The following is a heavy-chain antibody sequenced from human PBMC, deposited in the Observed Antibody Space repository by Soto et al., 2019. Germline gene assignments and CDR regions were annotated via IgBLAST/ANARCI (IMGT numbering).Heavy chain of an antibody. J-gene: IGHJ4*02. CDR3: ARVVSASYFDY. D-gene: IGHD2-21*01. V-gene: IGHV4-31*03. Sequence: QVQLQESGPGLVKASQTLSLTCTVSGGSITTGGHFWRWIRQHPGTGLEWIGYIYYSGTTHFNPSIKSRLSISVDTSKNPFSLKLSSVTAADTAMYYCARVVSASYFDYWGQGTPGTVSS. CDR2: IYYSGTT. CDR1: GGSITTGGHF.